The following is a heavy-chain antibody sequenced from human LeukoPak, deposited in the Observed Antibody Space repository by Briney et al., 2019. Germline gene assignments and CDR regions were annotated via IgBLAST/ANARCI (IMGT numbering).Heavy chain of an antibody. Sequence: SETLSLTCTVSGYSISSGFYWGWIRQPPGKGLEWIGSIYHSGSTYYNPSLKSRVTMSVDTSKNQFSLKLSSVTAADTAVYYCARREWETGDFDYWGQGTLVTVSS. CDR3: ARREWETGDFDY. V-gene: IGHV4-38-2*02. CDR2: IYHSGST. D-gene: IGHD1-26*01. J-gene: IGHJ4*02. CDR1: GYSISSGFY.